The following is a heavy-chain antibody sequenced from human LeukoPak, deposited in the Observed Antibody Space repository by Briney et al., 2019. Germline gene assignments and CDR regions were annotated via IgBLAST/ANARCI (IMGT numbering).Heavy chain of an antibody. CDR2: IYYSEST. CDR1: GGSMSSSSYY. J-gene: IGHJ4*02. CDR3: AKDYWESTVTTFYFDY. V-gene: IGHV4-39*07. D-gene: IGHD4-17*01. Sequence: SETLSLTCTVSGGSMSSSSYYWGWIRQPPGKGLEWIGSIYYSESTYQNPSLKSRVTISVDTSKNQFSLKLSSVTAADTAVYYCAKDYWESTVTTFYFDYWGQGTLVTVSS.